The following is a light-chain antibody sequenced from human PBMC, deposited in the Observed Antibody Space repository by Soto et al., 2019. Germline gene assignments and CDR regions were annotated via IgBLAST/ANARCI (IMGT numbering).Light chain of an antibody. Sequence: QSVLTQPPSVSGAPGQRVTISCTGSSSNIGAGYDVHWYQQLPGRAPKLLIYGNSNRPSGVLDRFSGSKFGTSASLAITGLQAEDEADYYCQSYDSSLGYVFGTGTKVTVL. V-gene: IGLV1-40*01. CDR1: SSNIGAGYD. CDR2: GNS. CDR3: QSYDSSLGYV. J-gene: IGLJ1*01.